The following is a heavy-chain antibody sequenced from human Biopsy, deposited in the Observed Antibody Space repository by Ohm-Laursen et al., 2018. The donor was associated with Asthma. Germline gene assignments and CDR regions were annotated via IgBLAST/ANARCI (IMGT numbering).Heavy chain of an antibody. Sequence: ASVKASCKASGYTFISYAIHWVRQAPGQRLEWMGWINAGNGNTKYSQRFQGRVTITRDTSASTAYMELSSLRSEDTAVYYCARPYYDSSGYYYENLSFDCWGQGTLVTVSS. J-gene: IGHJ4*02. D-gene: IGHD3-22*01. CDR2: INAGNGNT. CDR3: ARPYYDSSGYYYENLSFDC. CDR1: GYTFISYA. V-gene: IGHV1-3*01.